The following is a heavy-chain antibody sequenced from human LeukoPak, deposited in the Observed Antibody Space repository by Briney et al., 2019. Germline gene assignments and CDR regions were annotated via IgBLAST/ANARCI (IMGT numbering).Heavy chain of an antibody. J-gene: IGHJ6*03. Sequence: PSETLSLTCSVSGGSISSSSYYWGWIRQPPGKGLEWIGNIYYSGSSYYNPSLKSRLTISVDTSKNQLSLKLRSVTAADTAVYCARAPGFGYYYMDVWGKGTTVIVSS. V-gene: IGHV4-39*07. D-gene: IGHD3-16*01. CDR1: GGSISSSSYY. CDR2: IYYSGSS. CDR3: ARAPGFGYYYMDV.